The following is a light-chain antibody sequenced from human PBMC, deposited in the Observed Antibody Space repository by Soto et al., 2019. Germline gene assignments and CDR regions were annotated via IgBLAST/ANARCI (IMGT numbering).Light chain of an antibody. J-gene: IGKJ1*01. V-gene: IGKV3-15*01. Sequence: EIVMTQSPATLSVSPGGRATLSCRASQSISDTLAWYQQKPGQAPRLLIHGASTRATSFPARFSGSGSGTDFTLTISSLQSEDFAVYYCQQYNNWPWTFGQGTKVDTK. CDR2: GAS. CDR3: QQYNNWPWT. CDR1: QSISDT.